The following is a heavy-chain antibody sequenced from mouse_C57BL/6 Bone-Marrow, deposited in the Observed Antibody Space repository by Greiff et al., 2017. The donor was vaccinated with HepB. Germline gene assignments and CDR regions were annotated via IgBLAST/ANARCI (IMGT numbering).Heavy chain of an antibody. J-gene: IGHJ2*01. D-gene: IGHD4-1*01. Sequence: VQLQQSGPGLVKPSQSLSLTCSVTGYSITSGYYWNWIRQFPGNKLEWMGYISYDGSNNYNPSLKNRISITRDTSKNQFFLKLNSVTTEDTATYYCARRGGTDYWGQGTTLTVSS. CDR1: GYSITSGYY. V-gene: IGHV3-6*01. CDR3: ARRGGTDY. CDR2: ISYDGSN.